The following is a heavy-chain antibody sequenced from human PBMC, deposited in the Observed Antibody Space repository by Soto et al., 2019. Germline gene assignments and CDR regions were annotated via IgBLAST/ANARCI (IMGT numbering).Heavy chain of an antibody. D-gene: IGHD2-15*01. Sequence: SETLSLTFTVSGGSISSSYWSWIRQPPGKGLEWLAYIYDDGSANYNPSLKSLATISLDMSKNQFSLKLTSVTAADTAVYYCARDKYCSGGSCRKNWFDPWGQGTLVTVSS. CDR3: ARDKYCSGGSCRKNWFDP. J-gene: IGHJ5*02. CDR1: GGSISSSY. V-gene: IGHV4-59*01. CDR2: IYDDGSA.